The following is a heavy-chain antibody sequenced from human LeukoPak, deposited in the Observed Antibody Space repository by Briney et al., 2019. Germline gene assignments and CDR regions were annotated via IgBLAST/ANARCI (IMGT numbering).Heavy chain of an antibody. V-gene: IGHV4-39*01. Sequence: PSETLSLTCTVSGVSISSSNSYWGWIRQPPGKRLEWIGSIYYTGNTYYNASLKSRVTISIDTSKNQISLRLTSVTATDTAMYYCARQTGSGLFTLPGGQGTLVTVSS. CDR2: IYYTGNT. CDR1: GVSISSSNSY. D-gene: IGHD3/OR15-3a*01. CDR3: ARQTGSGLFTLP. J-gene: IGHJ4*02.